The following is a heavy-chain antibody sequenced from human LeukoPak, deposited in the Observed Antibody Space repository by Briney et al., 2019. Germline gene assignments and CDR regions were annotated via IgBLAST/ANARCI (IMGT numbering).Heavy chain of an antibody. CDR2: IYHSGST. CDR1: GGSISSGGYS. Sequence: SETLSLTCAVSGGSISSGGYSWSWIRQPPGKGLEWIGYIYHSGSTYYNPSLKSRVTISVDTSKNQFSLKLSSVTAADTAVYYCARRLPTFIVVVLAATSSGWFDPWGQGTLVTVSS. D-gene: IGHD2-15*01. V-gene: IGHV4-30-2*01. CDR3: ARRLPTFIVVVLAATSSGWFDP. J-gene: IGHJ5*02.